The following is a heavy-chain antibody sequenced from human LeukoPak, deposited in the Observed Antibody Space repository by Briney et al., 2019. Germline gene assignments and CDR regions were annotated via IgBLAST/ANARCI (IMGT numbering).Heavy chain of an antibody. CDR2: MNPNSGNT. CDR3: SRSIAARYDGFDI. Sequence: ASVKVSCKASGYTFTSYDINWVRQATGQGLEWMGWMNPNSGNTGYAQKFQGRVTITRSTSITTAYMELSSLRSEDTAVYYCSRSIAARYDGFDIWGQGTMVTVSS. CDR1: GYTFTSYD. V-gene: IGHV1-8*01. J-gene: IGHJ3*02. D-gene: IGHD6-6*01.